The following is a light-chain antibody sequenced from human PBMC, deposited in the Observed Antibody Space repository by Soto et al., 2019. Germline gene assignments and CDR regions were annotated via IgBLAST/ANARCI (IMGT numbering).Light chain of an antibody. CDR1: SSDVGSYNY. CDR3: TSYPTSSTYV. V-gene: IGLV2-14*03. CDR2: DVS. J-gene: IGLJ1*01. Sequence: QSALTQPASVSGSPGQSITIFCTGTSSDVGSYNYVSWYQQHPGRAPKLMIYDVSSRPSGVSNRFSGSKSGSTASLTISGLQAEDEADYFCTSYPTSSTYVFGTGTKLTVL.